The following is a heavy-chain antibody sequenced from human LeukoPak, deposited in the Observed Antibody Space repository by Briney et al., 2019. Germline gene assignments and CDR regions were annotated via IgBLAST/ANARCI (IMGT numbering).Heavy chain of an antibody. Sequence: GGSLRLSCAASGFTFSSYAMHWVRQAPGKGLEWVAVISYDGSNKYYADSVKGRFTISRDNPKNTLYLQMNSLRAEDTAVYYCARAYRGYSSGWYSGGPAYWGQGTLVTVSS. CDR1: GFTFSSYA. D-gene: IGHD6-19*01. V-gene: IGHV3-30-3*01. J-gene: IGHJ4*02. CDR2: ISYDGSNK. CDR3: ARAYRGYSSGWYSGGPAY.